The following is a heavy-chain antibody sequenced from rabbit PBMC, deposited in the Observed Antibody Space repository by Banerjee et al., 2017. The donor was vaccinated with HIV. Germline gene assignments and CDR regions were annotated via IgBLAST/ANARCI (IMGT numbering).Heavy chain of an antibody. CDR2: LDPVSGST. V-gene: IGHV1S7*01. D-gene: IGHD8-1*01. CDR3: ARGGVGTTYPYGGMDL. Sequence: QSLEESGGDLVKPGASLTLTCTASGFSFSSYYMSWVRQAPGKGLEWIGYLDPVSGSTYYASWVNGRFTISSHNAQNTLYLQLNSLTAADTATYFCARGGVGTTYPYGGMDLWGPGTLVTVS. CDR1: GFSFSSYY. J-gene: IGHJ6*01.